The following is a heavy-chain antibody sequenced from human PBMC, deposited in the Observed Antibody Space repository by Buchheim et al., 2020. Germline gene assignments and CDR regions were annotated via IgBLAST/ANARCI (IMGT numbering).Heavy chain of an antibody. CDR1: GFTFSTYV. CDR2: ISYDGSNK. Sequence: QVQLVESGGGVVQPGRSLRLSCAASGFTFSTYVMHWVRQAPGKGLEWVAVISYDGSNKYYADSVKGRFTISRDNSKTTLYLQMNSLRAEDTAVYYCARDRGYYYYGMDVWGQGTT. D-gene: IGHD3-10*01. V-gene: IGHV3-30-3*01. J-gene: IGHJ6*02. CDR3: ARDRGYYYYGMDV.